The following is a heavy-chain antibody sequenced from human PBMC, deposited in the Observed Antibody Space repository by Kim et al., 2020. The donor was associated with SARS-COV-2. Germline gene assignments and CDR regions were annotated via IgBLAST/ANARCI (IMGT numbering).Heavy chain of an antibody. CDR3: ARDTRRPGGSYLSDLYYYYYGMDV. Sequence: ASVKVSCKASGDTFTSYGISWVRQAPGQGLEWMGWISAYNGNTNYAQKLQGRVTMTTDTSTSTAYMELRSLRSDDTAVYYCARDTRRPGGSYLSDLYYYYYGMDVWGQGTTVTVSS. V-gene: IGHV1-18*01. CDR1: GDTFTSYG. CDR2: ISAYNGNT. D-gene: IGHD1-26*01. J-gene: IGHJ6*02.